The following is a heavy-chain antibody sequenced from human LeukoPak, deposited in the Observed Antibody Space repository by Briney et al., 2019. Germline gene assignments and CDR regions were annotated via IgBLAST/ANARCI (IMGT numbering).Heavy chain of an antibody. CDR3: ANMKRRELDFDY. J-gene: IGHJ4*02. D-gene: IGHD3-10*01. Sequence: KASETLSLTCTVSGDSVSSTTYYWGWIRQPPGKGLEWIGSMYYSGSTYYSPSLKSRVAISIDTSKNQFSLKLSSVTAADTAVYYCANMKRRELDFDYWGQGTLVTVSS. CDR2: MYYSGST. CDR1: GDSVSSTTYY. V-gene: IGHV4-39*07.